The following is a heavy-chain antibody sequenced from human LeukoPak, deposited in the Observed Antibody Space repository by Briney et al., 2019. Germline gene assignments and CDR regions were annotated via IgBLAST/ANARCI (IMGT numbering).Heavy chain of an antibody. Sequence: GESLKISCNGSGFXFTSYWICWVRQMPGKGLEWMGIINPGDSDTRYSPSFQGQVTISVDKSITTAYLQWNSLKASDSAMYYCARQGTTSGWYYWGQGTLVTVSS. CDR1: GFXFTSYW. J-gene: IGHJ4*02. CDR3: ARQGTTSGWYY. CDR2: INPGDSDT. D-gene: IGHD6-19*01. V-gene: IGHV5-51*01.